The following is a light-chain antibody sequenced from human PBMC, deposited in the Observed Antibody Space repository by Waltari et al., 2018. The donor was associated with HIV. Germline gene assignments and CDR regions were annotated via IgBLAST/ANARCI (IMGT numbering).Light chain of an antibody. CDR1: QDIRNY. CDR3: QQLNEYPWT. CDR2: AAP. V-gene: IGKV1-9*01. Sequence: DIQLTQSPSFLSASVGDRVTITCRASQDIRNYLAWYQQKLGKAPKLLIYAAPSLQSGVPSRFSGSGSGTQFTLTINSLQPEDFATYHCQQLNEYPWTFGQGTQVEIK. J-gene: IGKJ1*01.